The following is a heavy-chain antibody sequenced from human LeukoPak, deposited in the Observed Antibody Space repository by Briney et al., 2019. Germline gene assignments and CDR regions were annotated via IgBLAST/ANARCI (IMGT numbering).Heavy chain of an antibody. CDR3: ARSVATINSLFDY. Sequence: SQTLSLTCTVSGGSISSGGYYWSWIRQHPGKGLEWIGYIYYSGSTYYNPSLKSRVTISVDTSKSQFSLKLSSVTAADTAVYYCARSVATINSLFDYWGQGTLVTVSS. J-gene: IGHJ4*02. CDR1: GGSISSGGYY. CDR2: IYYSGST. V-gene: IGHV4-31*03. D-gene: IGHD5-12*01.